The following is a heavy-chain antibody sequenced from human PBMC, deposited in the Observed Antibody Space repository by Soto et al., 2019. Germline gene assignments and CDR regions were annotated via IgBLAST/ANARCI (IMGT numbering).Heavy chain of an antibody. CDR2: ISADNGNT. J-gene: IGHJ4*02. CDR3: ARDFTVWPPDGVDS. Sequence: QVHLVQSGAEVKKPGASVTVSCNASGFTFTSYAITWVRQAPGQGLEWMGGISADNGNTNYAQNLQGRVTMTTDTSTSTAYMERGSRTADDTAVYYGARDFTVWPPDGVDSWGQGTLVTVSS. V-gene: IGHV1-18*01. CDR1: GFTFTSYA. D-gene: IGHD3-9*01.